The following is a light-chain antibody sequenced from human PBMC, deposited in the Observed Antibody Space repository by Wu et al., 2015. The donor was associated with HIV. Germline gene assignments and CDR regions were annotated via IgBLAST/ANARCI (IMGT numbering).Light chain of an antibody. CDR2: AAS. CDR3: QQHSSIPYS. V-gene: IGKV1-NL1*01. CDR1: QDIRNS. Sequence: DIQMTQSPSSLSASVGDKVTITCRASQDIRNSLAWLQQRPGQALKLLLYAASTLESGVPSRFSGTGYGTDFTLTISGLQPDDFATYYCQQHSSIPYSFGQGTRLDIK. J-gene: IGKJ2*03.